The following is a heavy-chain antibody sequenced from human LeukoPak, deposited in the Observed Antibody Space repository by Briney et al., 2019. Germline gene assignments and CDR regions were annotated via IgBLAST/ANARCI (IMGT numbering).Heavy chain of an antibody. V-gene: IGHV4-34*01. Sequence: SETLSLTRAVYGGSFSGYYWSWIRQPPGKGLEWIGEINHSGSTNYNPSLKSRVTISVDTSKNQFSLKLSSVTAADTAVYYCAREYSSGWYRDFDYWGQGTLVTVSS. D-gene: IGHD6-19*01. CDR3: AREYSSGWYRDFDY. CDR1: GGSFSGYY. CDR2: INHSGST. J-gene: IGHJ4*02.